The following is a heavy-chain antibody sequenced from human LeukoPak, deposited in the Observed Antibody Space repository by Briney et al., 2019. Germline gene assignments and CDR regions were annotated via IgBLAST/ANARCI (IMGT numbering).Heavy chain of an antibody. Sequence: SQTLSLTCTVSGGSISSGSYYWSWIRQPAGKGLEWIGRIYTSGSTNYNPSLKSRVTMSVDTSKNQFSLKLSSVTAADTAVYYCARDRYYYDSSGYDPYFDYWGQGTLVTVSS. CDR2: IYTSGST. CDR1: GGSISSGSYY. J-gene: IGHJ4*02. CDR3: ARDRYYYDSSGYDPYFDY. V-gene: IGHV4-61*02. D-gene: IGHD3-22*01.